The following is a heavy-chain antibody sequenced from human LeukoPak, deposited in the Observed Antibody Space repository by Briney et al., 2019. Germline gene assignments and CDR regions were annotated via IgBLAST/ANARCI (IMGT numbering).Heavy chain of an antibody. CDR2: ISGSGGST. CDR3: AKDLNTGIQLNYYFDY. J-gene: IGHJ4*02. V-gene: IGHV3-23*01. CDR1: GFTFSSYG. Sequence: GGSLRLSCAASGFTFSSYGMSWVRQAPGKGLEWVSAISGSGGSTYYADSVKGRFTIPRDNSKNTLYLQMNSLRAEDTAVYYCAKDLNTGIQLNYYFDYWGQGTLVTVSS. D-gene: IGHD5-18*01.